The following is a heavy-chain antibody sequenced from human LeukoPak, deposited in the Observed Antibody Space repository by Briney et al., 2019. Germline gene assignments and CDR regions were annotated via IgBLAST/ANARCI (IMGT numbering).Heavy chain of an antibody. V-gene: IGHV4-38-2*01. CDR3: ARQGRVEYNWFDP. J-gene: IGHJ5*02. Sequence: SETLSLTCAVSGYSISSGYYWGWIRQPPGKGLEWIGSIYHGGSTYYNPSLKSRVTISVDTSKNQFSLKLSSVTAADTAVYYCARQGRVEYNWFDPWGQGTLVTVSS. D-gene: IGHD5-24*01. CDR1: GYSISSGYY. CDR2: IYHGGST.